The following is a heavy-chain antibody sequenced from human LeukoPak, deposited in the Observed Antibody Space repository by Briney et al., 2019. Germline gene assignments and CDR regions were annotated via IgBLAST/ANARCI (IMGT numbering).Heavy chain of an antibody. CDR1: GFIFSNSW. Sequence: GGCLRLSCTASGFIFSNSWMTWVRQAPGKGLEWVGNINQSGNETYYVDSVKGRFTISRDNAKKSLFLQMNSLTVDDTAVYHCASGDNFDYWGQGALVTVTS. V-gene: IGHV3-7*01. CDR3: ASGDNFDY. CDR2: INQSGNET. D-gene: IGHD7-27*01. J-gene: IGHJ4*02.